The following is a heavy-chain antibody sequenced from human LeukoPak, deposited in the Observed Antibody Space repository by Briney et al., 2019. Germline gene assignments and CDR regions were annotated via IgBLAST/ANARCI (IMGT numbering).Heavy chain of an antibody. CDR1: GFTFSSYA. V-gene: IGHV3-23*01. D-gene: IGHD1-26*01. CDR2: ISGSGGST. J-gene: IGHJ5*02. Sequence: GGSLRLSCAASGFTFSSYAMSWIRQTPGKGLEWVSAISGSGGSTYYADSVKGRFTISRDNSKNALYLQMNSLRAEDTAVYYCAKAPVGATPNWFDPWGQGTLVTVSS. CDR3: AKAPVGATPNWFDP.